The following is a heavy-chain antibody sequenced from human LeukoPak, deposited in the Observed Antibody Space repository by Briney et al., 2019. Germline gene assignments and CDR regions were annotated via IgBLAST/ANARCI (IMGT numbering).Heavy chain of an antibody. Sequence: PSETLSLTCTVSGGSISSYYWSWIRQPPGKGLEWIGYIYYSGSTNYNPSLKSRVTISVDTSKNQFSLKLSSVTAADTAVYYCARVVSSGYYLGAYYYYYMDVWGKGTTVTASS. V-gene: IGHV4-59*01. CDR3: ARVVSSGYYLGAYYYYYMDV. J-gene: IGHJ6*03. CDR1: GGSISSYY. D-gene: IGHD3-3*01. CDR2: IYYSGST.